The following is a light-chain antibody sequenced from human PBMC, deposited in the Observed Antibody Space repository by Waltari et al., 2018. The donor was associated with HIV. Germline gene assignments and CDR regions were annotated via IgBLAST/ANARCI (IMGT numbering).Light chain of an antibody. V-gene: IGKV3D-20*01. CDR1: QSFTNKY. CDR2: DMS. J-gene: IGKJ4*01. CDR3: HQYGSSPPFT. Sequence: EVVLTQSPATLSLSPGDTATLSCGASQSFTNKYLAWFQQKPGLKPRLLIYDMSSRATDIPDRFSGSGSGTDFTLTISRLEPEDFALYYCHQYGSSPPFTFGGGTKVESK.